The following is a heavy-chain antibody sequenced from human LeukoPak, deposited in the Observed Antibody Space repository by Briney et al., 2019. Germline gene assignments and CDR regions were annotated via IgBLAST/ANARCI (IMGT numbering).Heavy chain of an antibody. CDR1: GGTFSSYA. Sequence: SVKVSCKASGGTFSSYAISWVRQAPGQGLEWMGRIIPIFGTANYAQQFQGMTTFTTDESTSTAYMELSSLRSEDTAVYYCARGYCSSTSCYFDYWGQGTLVTVSS. V-gene: IGHV1-69*05. D-gene: IGHD2-2*01. J-gene: IGHJ4*02. CDR3: ARGYCSSTSCYFDY. CDR2: IIPIFGTA.